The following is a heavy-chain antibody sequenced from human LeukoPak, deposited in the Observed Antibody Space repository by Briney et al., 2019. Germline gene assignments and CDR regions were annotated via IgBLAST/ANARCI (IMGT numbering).Heavy chain of an antibody. CDR2: INPAGTET. J-gene: IGHJ4*02. Sequence: PGGSLRLSCAASGFSFSAYWMTWVRQAPGTGLEWVANINPAGTETYYVEPVKGRFPISRDNAKNLLSLQMNSLRAEDTAVYYCARFGYVAAVDLWGQGTLVTVSS. D-gene: IGHD2-15*01. V-gene: IGHV3-7*01. CDR1: GFSFSAYW. CDR3: ARFGYVAAVDL.